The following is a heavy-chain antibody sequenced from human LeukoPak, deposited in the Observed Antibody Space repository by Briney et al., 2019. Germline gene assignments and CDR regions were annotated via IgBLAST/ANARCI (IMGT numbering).Heavy chain of an antibody. J-gene: IGHJ4*02. D-gene: IGHD2-8*01. CDR2: ISGSGGST. CDR1: GFTVSSNY. CDR3: AKRCTNGVCYLGFDY. Sequence: GGSLRLSCAASGFTVSSNYMSWVRQAPGKGLEWVSAISGSGGSTYYADSVKGRFTISRDNSKNTLYLQMNSLRAEDTAVYYCAKRCTNGVCYLGFDYWGQGTLVTVSS. V-gene: IGHV3-23*01.